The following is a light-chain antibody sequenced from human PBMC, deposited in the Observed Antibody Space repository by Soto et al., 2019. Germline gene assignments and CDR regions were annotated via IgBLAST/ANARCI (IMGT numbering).Light chain of an antibody. CDR3: IQYNSYLRT. CDR1: QTISSW. Sequence: DIQMTQSPSTLSGSVGDRVTITCRASQTISSWLAWYQQKPGKAPKLLIYKASTLKSGVQSRFSGSGSGTEFTLTIRSRQPDEFATYYCIQYNSYLRTVGRGPKVDIK. V-gene: IGKV1-5*03. J-gene: IGKJ1*01. CDR2: KAS.